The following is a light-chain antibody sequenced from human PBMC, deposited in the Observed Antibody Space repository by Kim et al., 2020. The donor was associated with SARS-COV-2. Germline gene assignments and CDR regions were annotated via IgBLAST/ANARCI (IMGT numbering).Light chain of an antibody. CDR1: SLTTYY. CDR2: GKN. V-gene: IGLV3-19*01. J-gene: IGLJ3*02. CDR3: HSRDNSGSLLRV. Sequence: SSELTQDPAVSVALGQTVTITCQGESLTTYYASWYQQKPGWAPVLVIYGKNYRPSGIPDRFSASRSGNTAFLTITGAQADDEADYYCHSRDNSGSLLRVFGGGTQLTVL.